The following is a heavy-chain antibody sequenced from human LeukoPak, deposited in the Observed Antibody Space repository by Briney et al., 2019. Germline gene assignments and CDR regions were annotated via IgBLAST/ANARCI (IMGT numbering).Heavy chain of an antibody. J-gene: IGHJ5*02. CDR1: GGSISSSSYY. CDR3: ARARLYSSSWYGSGGGWFDP. D-gene: IGHD6-13*01. Sequence: SETLSLTCTVSGGSISSSSYYWSWIRQPPGKGLEWIGEINHSGSTNYNPSLKSRVTISVDTSKNQFSLKLSSVTAADTAVYYCARARLYSSSWYGSGGGWFDPWGQGTLVTVS. CDR2: INHSGST. V-gene: IGHV4-39*07.